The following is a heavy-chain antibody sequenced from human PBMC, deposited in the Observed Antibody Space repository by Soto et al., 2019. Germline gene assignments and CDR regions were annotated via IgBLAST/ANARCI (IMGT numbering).Heavy chain of an antibody. V-gene: IGHV1-69*13. J-gene: IGHJ4*02. CDR1: GGTFSSYA. D-gene: IGHD5-18*01. CDR2: IIPIFGTA. Sequence: SVKVSCKASGGTFSSYAISWVRQAPGQGLEWMGGIIPIFGTANYAQKFQGRVTITADESTSTAYMELSSLRSEDTAVYYCARDRPQGKRVQLWSHYFDYWGQGTLVTVSS. CDR3: ARDRPQGKRVQLWSHYFDY.